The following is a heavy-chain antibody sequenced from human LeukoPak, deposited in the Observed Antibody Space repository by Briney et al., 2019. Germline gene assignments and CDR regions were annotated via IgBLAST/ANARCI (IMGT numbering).Heavy chain of an antibody. D-gene: IGHD1-26*01. CDR1: GVSISTYY. V-gene: IGHV4-4*07. CDR2: IYSTGNT. J-gene: IGHJ3*02. CDR3: ARERGNLRGDAFDI. Sequence: PSETLSLTCTVSGVSISTYYWTWLRQPAGKGLEWIGRIYSTGNTNYNPSLESRGTMSIDTSKNQFSLKLTSVTAADTAVYYCARERGNLRGDAFDIWGQGTMVTVSS.